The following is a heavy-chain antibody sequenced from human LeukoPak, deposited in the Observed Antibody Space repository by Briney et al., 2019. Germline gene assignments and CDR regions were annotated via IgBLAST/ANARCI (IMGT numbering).Heavy chain of an antibody. CDR1: GGSISSYY. Sequence: SETLSLTCTVSGGSISSYYWSWIRQPPGKGLEWIGYIYYSGSTNYNPSPKSRVTISVDTSKNQFSLKLSSVTAADTAVYYCARDLHSSGWYWFDPWGQGTLVTVSS. V-gene: IGHV4-59*01. CDR2: IYYSGST. CDR3: ARDLHSSGWYWFDP. D-gene: IGHD6-19*01. J-gene: IGHJ5*02.